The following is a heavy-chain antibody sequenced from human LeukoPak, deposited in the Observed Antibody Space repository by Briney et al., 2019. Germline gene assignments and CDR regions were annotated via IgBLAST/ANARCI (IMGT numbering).Heavy chain of an antibody. CDR2: INSDGSST. D-gene: IGHD6-13*01. V-gene: IGHV3-74*01. Sequence: GGSLRLSCAASGFTFGSYWMHWVRQAPGKGLVWVSRINSDGSSTTYADSVKGRFTISRDNAKNTLYLQMNSLRAEDTAVYYCARGAAAGQYDAFDIWGQGTMVTVSS. CDR3: ARGAAAGQYDAFDI. J-gene: IGHJ3*02. CDR1: GFTFGSYW.